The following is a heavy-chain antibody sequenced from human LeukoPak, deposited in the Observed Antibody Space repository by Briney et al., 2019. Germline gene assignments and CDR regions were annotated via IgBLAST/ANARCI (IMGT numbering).Heavy chain of an antibody. D-gene: IGHD2-15*01. CDR1: GFTFSSYA. V-gene: IGHV3-23*01. CDR2: ISGSGGST. CDR3: AKASIVVVVAAFFDY. Sequence: PGGSLRLSCAASGFTFSSYAMSWVRQAPGKGLEWVSAISGSGGSTYYADSVKGRFTISRDNSKNTLYLQMNSLRAEDTAVHYCAKASIVVVVAAFFDYWGQGTLVTVSS. J-gene: IGHJ4*02.